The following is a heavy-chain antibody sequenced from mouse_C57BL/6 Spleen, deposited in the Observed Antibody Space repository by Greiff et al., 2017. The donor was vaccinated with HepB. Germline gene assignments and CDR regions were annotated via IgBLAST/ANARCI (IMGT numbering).Heavy chain of an antibody. V-gene: IGHV5-4*01. Sequence: EVQVVESGGGLVKPGGSLKLSCAASGFTFSSYAMSWVRQTPEKRLEWVATISDGGSYTYYPDNVKGRFTISRDNAKNNLYLQMSHLKSEDTAMYYCAREREGFDYWGQGTTLTVSS. CDR1: GFTFSSYA. CDR2: ISDGGSYT. CDR3: AREREGFDY. J-gene: IGHJ2*01.